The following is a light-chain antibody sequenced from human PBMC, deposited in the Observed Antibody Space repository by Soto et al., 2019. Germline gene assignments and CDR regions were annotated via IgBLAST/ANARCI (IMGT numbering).Light chain of an antibody. CDR1: QSIGGN. CDR2: ASS. J-gene: IGKJ5*01. V-gene: IGKV3-15*01. Sequence: ILMTQSPVTLSVSPGDSATLSCRASQSIGGNLAWYQQKPGQAPRLLIYASSTRFTGLPGRFSGRGSGTQFTLTISGLQSEDFAIYYCEHYTNWPPITFGQGTRLEIK. CDR3: EHYTNWPPIT.